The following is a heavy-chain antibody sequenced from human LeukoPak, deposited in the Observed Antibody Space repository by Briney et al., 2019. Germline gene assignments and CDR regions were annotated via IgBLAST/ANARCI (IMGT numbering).Heavy chain of an antibody. J-gene: IGHJ4*02. V-gene: IGHV4-34*01. Sequence: PSETLSLTCAVYGGSFSGYYWSWIRQPPGKGLEWIGEINHSGSTNYNPSLKSRVTISVDTSKNQFSLKLSSVTAADTAVYYCARGYDSSGYYILGYWGQGTLVTVSS. CDR2: INHSGST. CDR3: ARGYDSSGYYILGY. CDR1: GGSFSGYY. D-gene: IGHD3-22*01.